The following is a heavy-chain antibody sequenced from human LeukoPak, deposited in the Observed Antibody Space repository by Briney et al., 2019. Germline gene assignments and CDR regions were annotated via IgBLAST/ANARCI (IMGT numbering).Heavy chain of an antibody. D-gene: IGHD1-26*01. CDR2: NYYSGST. Sequence: PSETLSLTCTVSGGSISSYYWSWLRQPPGKGLEWIGYNYYSGSTNYNPSLKSRVTISVDTSKNQFSLKLSSVTAADTAVYYCATHIGGGSFDYWGQGTLVTVSS. V-gene: IGHV4-59*08. CDR1: GGSISSYY. J-gene: IGHJ4*02. CDR3: ATHIGGGSFDY.